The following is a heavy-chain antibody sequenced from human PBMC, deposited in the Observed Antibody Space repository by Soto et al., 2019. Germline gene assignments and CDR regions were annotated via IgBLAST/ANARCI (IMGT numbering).Heavy chain of an antibody. CDR1: GYTFTSYG. J-gene: IGHJ6*02. V-gene: IGHV1-3*01. D-gene: IGHD2-2*01. CDR2: INPGNGDT. Sequence: GASVKVSCKASGYTFTSYGLHWVRQAPGQRLEWMGWINPGNGDTKYSQKFQGRVTITRDTSATTAYMELSSLRSEDSAVFYCARTDCSSTSCYNYYYYGMDVWGQGTTVTVSS. CDR3: ARTDCSSTSCYNYYYYGMDV.